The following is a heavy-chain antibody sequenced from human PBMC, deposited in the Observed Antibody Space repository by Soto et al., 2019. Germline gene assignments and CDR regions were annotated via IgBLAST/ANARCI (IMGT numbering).Heavy chain of an antibody. CDR3: ATNSNYEDVYYYGMDV. Sequence: ASVKVSCKVSGYTLTELSMHWVRQAPGKGLEWMGGFDPEDGETIYAQKFQGRVTMTEDTSTDTAYMELSSLRSEDTAVYYCATNSNYEDVYYYGMDVWGQGTTVTVSS. J-gene: IGHJ6*02. CDR2: FDPEDGET. D-gene: IGHD4-4*01. V-gene: IGHV1-24*01. CDR1: GYTLTELS.